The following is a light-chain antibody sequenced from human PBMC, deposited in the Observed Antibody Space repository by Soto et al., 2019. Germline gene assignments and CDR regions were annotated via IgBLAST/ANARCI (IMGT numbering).Light chain of an antibody. V-gene: IGKV3-11*01. Sequence: EIVLTQSPATLSLSPGERATLSCRASQSVSSFLVWYQQKPGQAPRLLISDASNRATGIPGRFSGSGSGTDFSLTISSLEPEAFAVYYCQQRSNWPWTFGQGTKVEIK. CDR3: QQRSNWPWT. CDR1: QSVSSF. CDR2: DAS. J-gene: IGKJ1*01.